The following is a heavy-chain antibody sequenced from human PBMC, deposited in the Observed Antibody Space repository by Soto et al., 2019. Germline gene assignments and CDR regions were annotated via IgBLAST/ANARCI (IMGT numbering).Heavy chain of an antibody. Sequence: PSETLSLTCAVYGGSFSGYYWSWIRQPPGKGLEWIGEINHSGSTNYNPSLKSRVTISVDTSKNQFSLKLSSVTAADTAVYYCARVSCSSTSCARTYYYYYMDVWGKGTTVTVSS. J-gene: IGHJ6*03. V-gene: IGHV4-34*01. CDR3: ARVSCSSTSCARTYYYYYMDV. CDR2: INHSGST. D-gene: IGHD2-2*01. CDR1: GGSFSGYY.